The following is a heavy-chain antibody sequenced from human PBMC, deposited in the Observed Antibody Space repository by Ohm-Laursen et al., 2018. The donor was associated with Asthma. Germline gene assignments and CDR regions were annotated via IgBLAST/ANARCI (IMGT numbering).Heavy chain of an antibody. CDR2: ITSYSSTT. V-gene: IGHV3-48*01. D-gene: IGHD2-8*02. CDR3: ASDLSRWWVKNYGMDV. Sequence: SLRLSCAASGFTFSSYSMNWVRQAPGKGLEWVSYITSYSSTTYYADSVKGRFTISRDNAKNSLYLQMNSLRAEDTAVYYCASDLSRWWVKNYGMDVWGQGTTVTVSS. CDR1: GFTFSSYS. J-gene: IGHJ6*02.